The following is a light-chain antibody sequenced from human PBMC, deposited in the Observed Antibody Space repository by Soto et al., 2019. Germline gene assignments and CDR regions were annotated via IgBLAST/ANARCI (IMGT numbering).Light chain of an antibody. CDR3: QQYKRQAT. J-gene: IGKJ1*01. V-gene: IGKV1-5*03. Sequence: DIQMTQSPSTLSASVGDRVTITCRASQTINNWLAWYQQKPGKAPRPLIYMTSSLESGVPPRFSGSGGGTEFTLTISSLQPDDFATYYCQQYKRQATFXPGTKVDIK. CDR1: QTINNW. CDR2: MTS.